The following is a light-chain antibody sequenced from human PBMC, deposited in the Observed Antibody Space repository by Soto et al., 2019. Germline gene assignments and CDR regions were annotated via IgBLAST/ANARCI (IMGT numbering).Light chain of an antibody. Sequence: EIVMTQSPATLSVSPGERATLSCRASQSVSSNLAWYQQKPGQALRLLIYGVSTRATGIPARFSGSGSGTEFTLTISNLQSEDFAVYYCQQYNNWPWTFGQGTKADIK. CDR3: QQYNNWPWT. CDR1: QSVSSN. V-gene: IGKV3-15*01. J-gene: IGKJ1*01. CDR2: GVS.